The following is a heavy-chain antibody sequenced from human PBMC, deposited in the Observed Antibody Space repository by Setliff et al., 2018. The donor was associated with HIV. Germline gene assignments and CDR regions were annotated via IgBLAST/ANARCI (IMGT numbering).Heavy chain of an antibody. V-gene: IGHV3-7*05. D-gene: IGHD6-19*01. J-gene: IGHJ4*02. CDR3: AKDLGSGWYGAPSDY. CDR1: EFPFTSYW. Sequence: PGGSLRLSCAASEFPFTSYWMSWVRQAPGTGLEWVANINQYGSQSYYVDSVKGRFAISRDNAKKSLFLHMNSLRADDTAIYYCAKDLGSGWYGAPSDYWGQGTLVTVSS. CDR2: INQYGSQS.